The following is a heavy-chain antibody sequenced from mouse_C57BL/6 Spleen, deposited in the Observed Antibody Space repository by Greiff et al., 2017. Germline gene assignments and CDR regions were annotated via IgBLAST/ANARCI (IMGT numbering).Heavy chain of an antibody. D-gene: IGHD2-4*01. V-gene: IGHV5-17*01. CDR3: ARPYDYDYAMDY. CDR2: ISSGSSTI. CDR1: GFTFSDYG. J-gene: IGHJ4*01. Sequence: EVQVVESGGGLVKPGGSLKLSCAASGFTFSDYGMHWVRQAPEKGLEWVAYISSGSSTIYYADTVKGRFTISRDNAKNTLFLQMTSLRSEDTAMYYCARPYDYDYAMDYWGQGTSVTVSS.